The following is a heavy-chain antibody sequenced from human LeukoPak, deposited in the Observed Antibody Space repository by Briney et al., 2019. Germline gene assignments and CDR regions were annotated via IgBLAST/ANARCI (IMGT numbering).Heavy chain of an antibody. CDR2: ISGSGGST. CDR3: AKDLERFLEWFSNYFDY. CDR1: GFTFSSYA. D-gene: IGHD3-3*01. Sequence: PGRSLRLSCAASGFTFSSYAMSWVRQAPGKGLEWVSAISGSGGSTYYADSVKGRFTISRDNSKNTLYLQMNSLRAEDTAVYYCAKDLERFLEWFSNYFDYWGQGTLVTVSS. J-gene: IGHJ4*02. V-gene: IGHV3-23*01.